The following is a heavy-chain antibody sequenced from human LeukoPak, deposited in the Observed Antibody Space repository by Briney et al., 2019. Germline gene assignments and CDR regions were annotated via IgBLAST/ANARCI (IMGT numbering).Heavy chain of an antibody. CDR1: GGSFSGYY. J-gene: IGHJ4*02. D-gene: IGHD2-2*01. Sequence: SSETLSLTCAVYGGSFSGYYWSWIRQPPGKGLEWIGEINHSGSTNYNPSLKSRVTISVDTSKNQFSLKLSSVTAADTAVYYCARGAVPAAGHFDYWGQGTLVTVSS. V-gene: IGHV4-34*01. CDR2: INHSGST. CDR3: ARGAVPAAGHFDY.